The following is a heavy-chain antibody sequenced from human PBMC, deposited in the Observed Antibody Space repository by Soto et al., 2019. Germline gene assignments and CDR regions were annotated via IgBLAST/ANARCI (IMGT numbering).Heavy chain of an antibody. V-gene: IGHV2-26*01. CDR1: GFSLSNARMG. Sequence: QVTLKESGPVLVKPTETLTLTCSVSGFSLSNARMGVSWILQPPGKALEWLAHIFSNDEKSYSTSLKSRLTISKDTSKSQVVLTMTNRDPVDTATYYCARILVVGATTKWPYYFDYWGQGTLVTVSS. J-gene: IGHJ4*02. CDR3: ARILVVGATTKWPYYFDY. D-gene: IGHD1-26*01. CDR2: IFSNDEK.